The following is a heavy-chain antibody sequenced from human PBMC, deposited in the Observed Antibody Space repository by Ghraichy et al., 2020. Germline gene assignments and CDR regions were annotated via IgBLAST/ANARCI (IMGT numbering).Heavy chain of an antibody. CDR2: ISSSSSTI. D-gene: IGHD3-22*01. V-gene: IGHV3-48*02. CDR1: GFTFSSYS. CDR3: ARDRYYYDSSGYYARPYYYYYGMDV. J-gene: IGHJ6*02. Sequence: GGSLRLSCAASGFTFSSYSMNWVRQAPGKGLEWVSYISSSSSTIYYADSVKGRFTISRDNAKNSLYLQMNSLRDEDTAVYYCARDRYYYDSSGYYARPYYYYYGMDVWGQGTTVTVSS.